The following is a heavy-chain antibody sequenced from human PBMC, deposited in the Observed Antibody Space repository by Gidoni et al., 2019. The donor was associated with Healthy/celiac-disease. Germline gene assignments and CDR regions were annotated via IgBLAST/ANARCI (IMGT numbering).Heavy chain of an antibody. Sequence: QVQLQQWGAGLLKPSETLSLPCAVYGGSFSGYYWSWIRQPPGNGLEWIGEINHSGSTNYNPSLKSRVTISVDTSKNQFSLKLSSVTAADTAVYYCARVWDYVWGSYRYTYYLDYWGQGTLVTVSS. CDR1: GGSFSGYY. V-gene: IGHV4-34*01. J-gene: IGHJ4*02. D-gene: IGHD3-16*02. CDR3: ARVWDYVWGSYRYTYYLDY. CDR2: INHSGST.